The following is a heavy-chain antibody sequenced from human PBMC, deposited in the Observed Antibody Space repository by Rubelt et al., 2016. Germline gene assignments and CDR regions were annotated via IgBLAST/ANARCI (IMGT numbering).Heavy chain of an antibody. CDR3: ARVIWGSGWSNNWFDP. Sequence: QVQLVQSGAEVKKPGASVKVSCKASEYTFTSYAMHWVRQAPGQRLEWMGWINAGNGNKKYSQKFQGRVTITRDTSASTAYMELSSLRSEDTAVYYCARVIWGSGWSNNWFDPWGQGTLVTVSS. CDR2: INAGNGNK. V-gene: IGHV1-3*01. D-gene: IGHD6-19*01. J-gene: IGHJ5*02. CDR1: EYTFTSYA.